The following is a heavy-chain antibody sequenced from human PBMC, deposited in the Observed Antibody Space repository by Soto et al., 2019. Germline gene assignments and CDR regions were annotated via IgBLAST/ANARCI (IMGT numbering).Heavy chain of an antibody. CDR3: ARRTPHIASHAFDV. J-gene: IGHJ3*01. Sequence: TLSLTCTVSGGSVSSGSYWWSWIRQPPGKGLEWIGYLYNSGITSYNPSLKSRVSGTLDKSKNQFSLRLSSVTAADTAVYYCARRTPHIASHAFDVWGQGTMVTVSS. CDR1: GGSVSSGSYW. V-gene: IGHV4-61*01. D-gene: IGHD2-21*01. CDR2: LYNSGIT.